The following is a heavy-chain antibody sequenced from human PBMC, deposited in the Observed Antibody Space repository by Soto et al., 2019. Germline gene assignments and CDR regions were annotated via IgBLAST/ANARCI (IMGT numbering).Heavy chain of an antibody. D-gene: IGHD1-7*01. V-gene: IGHV1-3*01. CDR2: INAGNGNT. J-gene: IGHJ6*02. CDR3: AGELELRNYYYGMDV. Sequence: ASVKVSCKASGYTFTSYAMHWVRQAPGQRLEWMGWINAGNGNTKYSQKFQGRVTITRDTSASTAYMELSSLRSEDTAVYYCAGELELRNYYYGMDVWGQGTTVTAP. CDR1: GYTFTSYA.